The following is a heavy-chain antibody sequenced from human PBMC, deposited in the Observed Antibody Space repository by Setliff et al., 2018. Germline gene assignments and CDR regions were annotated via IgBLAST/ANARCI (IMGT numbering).Heavy chain of an antibody. D-gene: IGHD3-3*01. CDR2: INHSGST. Sequence: SETLSLTCAVYGGSFSGYYWSWIRQPPGKGLEWIGEINHSGSTNYNPSLKSRVTISVDTSKNQFSLKLSSVTAADTAVYYCARDQDFWSGYYRASHYMDVWGKGTKVTVSS. J-gene: IGHJ6*03. V-gene: IGHV4-34*01. CDR3: ARDQDFWSGYYRASHYMDV. CDR1: GGSFSGYY.